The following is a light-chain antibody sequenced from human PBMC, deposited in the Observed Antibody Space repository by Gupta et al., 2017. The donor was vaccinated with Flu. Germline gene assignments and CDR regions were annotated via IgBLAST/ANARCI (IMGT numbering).Light chain of an antibody. CDR1: QRISIY. J-gene: IGKJ3*01. Sequence: DIQMTQSPSSVSASVGDRVTITCRASQRISIYLNWYQQKPGKAPKLLISGASNLQSGVPSRFSGSGSGNDYTLTISALQPEDVATYYCQQSHDTRFTFGPGTKVEIK. CDR3: QQSHDTRFT. V-gene: IGKV1-39*01. CDR2: GAS.